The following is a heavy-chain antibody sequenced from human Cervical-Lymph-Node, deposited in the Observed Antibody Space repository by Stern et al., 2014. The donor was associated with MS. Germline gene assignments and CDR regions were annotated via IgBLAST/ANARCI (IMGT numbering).Heavy chain of an antibody. V-gene: IGHV2-26*01. CDR1: GFSLSNARMG. J-gene: IGHJ4*02. Sequence: QITLKESGPVLVKPTETLTLTCTVSGFSLSNARMGVSWIRQPTGKALEWLAHIFSNDEKSYSTSLKSRLTISKDTSKSQVVLTMTNMDPVDTATYYCARIQGREHYPDYWGQGTLVTVSS. CDR2: IFSNDEK. CDR3: ARIQGREHYPDY. D-gene: IGHD1-1*01.